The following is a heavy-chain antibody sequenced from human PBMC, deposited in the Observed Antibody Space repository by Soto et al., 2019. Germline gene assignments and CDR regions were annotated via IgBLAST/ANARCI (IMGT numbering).Heavy chain of an antibody. Sequence: PSLTCNVSGGPIKTGDYYWNWIRQPPGKGLEWIGYVFYSGATNYSPSLKSRAAISMDTSKNQFLLSLTSVTAADTAVYYCARAGFSYGHLLFWGQGIRVTVSS. CDR3: ARAGFSYGHLLF. CDR1: GGPIKTGDYY. V-gene: IGHV4-30-4*01. J-gene: IGHJ4*02. D-gene: IGHD3-10*01. CDR2: VFYSGAT.